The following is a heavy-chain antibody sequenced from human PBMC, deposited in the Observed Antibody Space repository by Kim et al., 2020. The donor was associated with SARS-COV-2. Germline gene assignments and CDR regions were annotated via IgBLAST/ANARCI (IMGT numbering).Heavy chain of an antibody. V-gene: IGHV1-18*01. CDR3: ARALAAAPSGY. J-gene: IGHJ4*02. Sequence: TNYAQQLQGRVTMTTDTSTSTAYMELRSLRSDDTAVYYCARALAAAPSGYWGQGTLVTVSS. CDR2: T. D-gene: IGHD6-13*01.